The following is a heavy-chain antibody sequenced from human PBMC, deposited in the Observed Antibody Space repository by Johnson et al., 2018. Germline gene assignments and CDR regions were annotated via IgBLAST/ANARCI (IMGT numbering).Heavy chain of an antibody. CDR1: GFTFSSYA. CDR3: AKNRGSGGIPAAFTPYMEDLYYYMDV. Sequence: EVQLVESGGGLVQPGGSLRLSCAASGFTFSSYAMSWVRQAPGKGLEWVSAIRGSGGSTYYADSGKGRFIISRDNSKNTLYPQMNSLRAEDTAVYYCAKNRGSGGIPAAFTPYMEDLYYYMDVWGKGTTVTVSS. J-gene: IGHJ6*03. V-gene: IGHV3-23*04. D-gene: IGHD2-2*01. CDR2: IRGSGGST.